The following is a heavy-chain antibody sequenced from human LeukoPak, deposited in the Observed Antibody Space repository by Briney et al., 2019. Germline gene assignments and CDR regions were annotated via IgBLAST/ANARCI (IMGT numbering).Heavy chain of an antibody. V-gene: IGHV6-1*01. CDR3: ARRLTQYDCFNP. CDR2: TYYRSTWYN. CDR1: GDSVSSNSVT. Sequence: SQTLSLTCAISGDSVSSNSVTWNWIRQSPSRGLEWLGRTYYRSTWYNDYAVSVRGRITVNPDTSKNQFSLHLNSVTPEDTAVYYCARRLTQYDCFNPWGQGILVTVSS. D-gene: IGHD2-2*01. J-gene: IGHJ5*02.